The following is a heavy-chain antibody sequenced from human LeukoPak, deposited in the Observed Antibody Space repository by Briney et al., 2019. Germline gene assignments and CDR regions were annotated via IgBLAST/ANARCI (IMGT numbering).Heavy chain of an antibody. D-gene: IGHD6-19*01. CDR1: GFAFSAYG. CDR3: AKGLNSGWYGQSFDL. Sequence: GGSLILSCAASGFAFSAYGMHWVRQAPGKGLEWVAVLSYDGTNGYYAGSVKGRLTISRDNSKNTLDLQMNSLRAEDTAVYYCAKGLNSGWYGQSFDLWGQGTLVTVSS. J-gene: IGHJ4*02. CDR2: LSYDGTNG. V-gene: IGHV3-30*18.